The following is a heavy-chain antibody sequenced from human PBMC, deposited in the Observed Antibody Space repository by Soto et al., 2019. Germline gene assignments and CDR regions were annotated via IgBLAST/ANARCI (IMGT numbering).Heavy chain of an antibody. CDR1: GGSFSGYY. CDR2: INHSGST. D-gene: IGHD2-8*02. Sequence: QVQLQQWGAGLLKPSETLSLTCAVYGGSFSGYYWSWIRQPPGKGLEWIGEINHSGSTNYNPSLKRRVTISVDTSKSQSSLKLTSVTAADTAVYYCARGQSSLLLDCWGQGVLVTVPS. V-gene: IGHV4-34*01. J-gene: IGHJ4*02. CDR3: ARGQSSLLLDC.